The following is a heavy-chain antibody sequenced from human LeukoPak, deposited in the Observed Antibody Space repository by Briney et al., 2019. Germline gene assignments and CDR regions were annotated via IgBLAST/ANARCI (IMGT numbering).Heavy chain of an antibody. J-gene: IGHJ4*02. V-gene: IGHV4-61*02. CDR3: AREVSDYDILTGWIGY. CDR1: GVSIRSGSYY. CDR2: IYTSGTT. Sequence: TSETLSLTCTVSGVSIRSGSYYWSWIRQPAGKGLEWIGRIYTSGTTNYNPSLKGRVTISVGTSKSQFSLKLSSVTAADTAVYYCAREVSDYDILTGWIGYWGQGALVSVSS. D-gene: IGHD3-9*01.